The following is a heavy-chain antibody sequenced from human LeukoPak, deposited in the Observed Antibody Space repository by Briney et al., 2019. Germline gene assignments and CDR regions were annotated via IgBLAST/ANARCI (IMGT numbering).Heavy chain of an antibody. D-gene: IGHD3-22*01. J-gene: IGHJ4*02. CDR2: ISASGP. CDR3: AKDHESDGYPCLYH. CDR1: GFTFSRLA. V-gene: IGHV3-23*01. Sequence: GGSLRLSCAASGFTFSRLAMTWVRQAPGKGLEWVSTISASGPYYADAVRGRFTISRDNSRNTLSLQMDSLRAEDTAVYYCAKDHESDGYPCLYHWGLGTLVTVSS.